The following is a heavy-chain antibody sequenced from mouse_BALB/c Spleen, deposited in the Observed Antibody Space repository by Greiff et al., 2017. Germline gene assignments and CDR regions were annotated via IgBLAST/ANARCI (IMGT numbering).Heavy chain of an antibody. CDR2: INPSNGRT. Sequence: VQLQQSGAELVKPGASVKLSCKASGYTFTSYWMHWVKQRPGQGLEWIGEINPSNGRTNYNEKFKSKATLTVDKSSSTAYMQLSSLTSEDSAVYYCARTAYGNYGWYFDVWGAGTTVTVSS. V-gene: IGHV1S81*02. J-gene: IGHJ1*01. CDR1: GYTFTSYW. D-gene: IGHD2-1*01. CDR3: ARTAYGNYGWYFDV.